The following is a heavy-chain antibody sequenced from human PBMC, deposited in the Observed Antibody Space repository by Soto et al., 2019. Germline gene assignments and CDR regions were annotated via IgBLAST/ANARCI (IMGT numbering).Heavy chain of an antibody. Sequence: HPGGSLRLSCAASGFTFSSYGMHWVRQAPGKGLEWVAVIWYDGSNKYYADSVKGRFTISRDNSKNTLYLQMNSLRAEDRAVYYCAREGPYDILTGAFDYWGQGTLVTVSS. V-gene: IGHV3-33*01. D-gene: IGHD3-9*01. J-gene: IGHJ4*02. CDR2: IWYDGSNK. CDR1: GFTFSSYG. CDR3: AREGPYDILTGAFDY.